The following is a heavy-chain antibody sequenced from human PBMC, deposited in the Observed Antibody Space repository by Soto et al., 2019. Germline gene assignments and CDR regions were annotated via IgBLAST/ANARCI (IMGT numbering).Heavy chain of an antibody. V-gene: IGHV3-7*01. CDR3: ARDLSSSTWPDFYYYYYMDV. CDR1: GFTFSSYW. D-gene: IGHD6-13*01. J-gene: IGHJ6*03. CDR2: IKQDGSEK. Sequence: EVQVVESGGGLVQPGGSLRLSCAASGFTFSSYWMTWVRQAPGKGLEWVANIKQDGSEKYYVDSVKGRFAFSRDNAKNSLYLQMNSLRAEDTAVYYCARDLSSSTWPDFYYYYYMDVWGKGTTVTVSS.